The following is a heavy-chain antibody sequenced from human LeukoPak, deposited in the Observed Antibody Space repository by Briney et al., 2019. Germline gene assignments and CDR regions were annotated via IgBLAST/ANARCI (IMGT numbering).Heavy chain of an antibody. Sequence: SGESLKISCRGSGYSFTSYWIGWVRQAPGKGLEWVSSISGGGETTYYADSAKGRFTISRDNSQNTLYLQMNSLRAEDTAVYYCARDYADYVGYFFFDYWGQGTLVTVSS. CDR1: GYSFTSYW. CDR2: ISGGGETT. D-gene: IGHD4-17*01. J-gene: IGHJ4*02. V-gene: IGHV3-23*01. CDR3: ARDYADYVGYFFFDY.